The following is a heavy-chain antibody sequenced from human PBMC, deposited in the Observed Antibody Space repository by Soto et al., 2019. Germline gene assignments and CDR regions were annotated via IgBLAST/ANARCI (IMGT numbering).Heavy chain of an antibody. Sequence: EVQLLESGGGLVQPGGSLRLSCAASGFTFSSYAMSWVRQAPGKGLEWVSAISGSGGNTYSADSVTGRFTISRDNSKNTLYLQMNSLRVEDTALYYCAKGRVAGFDPWGQGTLVTVSS. CDR1: GFTFSSYA. CDR3: AKGRVAGFDP. V-gene: IGHV3-23*01. D-gene: IGHD2-15*01. CDR2: ISGSGGNT. J-gene: IGHJ5*02.